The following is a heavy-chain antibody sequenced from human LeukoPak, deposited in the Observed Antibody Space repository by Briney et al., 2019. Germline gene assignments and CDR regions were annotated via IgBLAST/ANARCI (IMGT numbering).Heavy chain of an antibody. Sequence: GESLKISCKGSGYSFTSYWIGWVRQMPGKGLEWMGIIYPGDSDTRYSPSLQGQVTISADKSISTAYLQWSSLKASDTAMYYCXRQPALGYCSGGSXYXDXXGQGXXVT. CDR1: GYSFTSYW. D-gene: IGHD2-15*01. CDR3: XRQPALGYCSGGSXYXDX. V-gene: IGHV5-51*01. J-gene: IGHJ4*02. CDR2: IYPGDSDT.